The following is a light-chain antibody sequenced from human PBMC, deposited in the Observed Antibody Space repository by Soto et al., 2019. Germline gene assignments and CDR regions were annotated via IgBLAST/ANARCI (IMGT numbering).Light chain of an antibody. Sequence: QSALTQPASVSGSPGQSITISCTGTSSDVGNYNLVSWYQQYPGKAPKLMIYEGSKRPSGVSNRFSGSKSDNTASLTISGLQAEDEAHYYCCSYARGSTYVFGTGTKV. CDR1: SSDVGNYNL. J-gene: IGLJ1*01. V-gene: IGLV2-23*01. CDR2: EGS. CDR3: CSYARGSTYV.